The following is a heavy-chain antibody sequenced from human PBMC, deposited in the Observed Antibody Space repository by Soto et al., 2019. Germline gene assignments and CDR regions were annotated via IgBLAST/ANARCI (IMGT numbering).Heavy chain of an antibody. Sequence: QAQLMKSGAEVKEPGSSVKVSCKASGGTFSGYAISWLRQAPGQGLEWLGGIIPIFGITNYAQKFQNRLTIAADESSATVDMDLISLTSEESDIYYCARDPRSITGTTSAEDFQHWGQGTLVSVS. V-gene: IGHV1-69*01. D-gene: IGHD1-1*01. J-gene: IGHJ1*01. CDR3: ARDPRSITGTTSAEDFQH. CDR2: IIPIFGIT. CDR1: GGTFSGYA.